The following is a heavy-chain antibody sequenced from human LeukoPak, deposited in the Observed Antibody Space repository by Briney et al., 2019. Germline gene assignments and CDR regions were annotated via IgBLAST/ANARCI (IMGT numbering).Heavy chain of an antibody. CDR2: IYYSGNT. D-gene: IGHD5-12*01. Sequence: SETLSLTCTVSGDSIISRSYYWGWIRQPPGKGLEWIGSIYYSGNTYYNPSLKSRVTISVDTSENQFSLKLSSVTDSDTAVYYCARVPYNGYEASYFDYWGQGTLVTVSS. CDR1: GDSIISRSYY. CDR3: ARVPYNGYEASYFDY. J-gene: IGHJ4*02. V-gene: IGHV4-39*01.